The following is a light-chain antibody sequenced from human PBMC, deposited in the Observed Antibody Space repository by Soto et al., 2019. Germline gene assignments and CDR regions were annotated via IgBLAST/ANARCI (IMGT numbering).Light chain of an antibody. CDR1: QSVAANY. J-gene: IGKJ5*01. CDR3: QQRLHWPIT. CDR2: GAS. Sequence: EVVLTQSPGTLSLSPGERATLSCRASQSVAANYLAWYQQKRGQAPRLLIYGASSRATGIPDRFSGSGSGTDFTLTISRLEPEDFSVYYCQQRLHWPITFGQGTRLEIK. V-gene: IGKV3D-20*02.